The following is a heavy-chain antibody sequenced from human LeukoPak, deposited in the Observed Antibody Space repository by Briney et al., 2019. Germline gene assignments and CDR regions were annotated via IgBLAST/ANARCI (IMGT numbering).Heavy chain of an antibody. CDR2: INGNGGAI. D-gene: IGHD6-19*01. Sequence: PPGGSLRLSCSASGFTFAEYSMHWVRQAPGKGLEWVSVINGNGGAIQYADSVKGRFIISRDNSKNSLYLQMNSLRTEDTALYYCTKEHSSGWPTIDCWGQGTLVTVSS. CDR1: GFTFAEYS. V-gene: IGHV3-43*01. J-gene: IGHJ4*02. CDR3: TKEHSSGWPTIDC.